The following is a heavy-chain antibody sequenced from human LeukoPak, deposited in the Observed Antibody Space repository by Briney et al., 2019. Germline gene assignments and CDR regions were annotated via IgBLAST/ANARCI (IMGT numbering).Heavy chain of an antibody. CDR1: GFTFDDYA. CDR3: AKDQGYSSGWYEDAFDI. D-gene: IGHD6-19*01. J-gene: IGHJ3*02. V-gene: IGHV3-9*01. Sequence: GGSLRLSCAASGFTFDDYAMHWVRHAPGKGLEWVSGISWNSAGIGYADSVKGRFTISRDNAKNSLYLQMNSLRAEDTALYYCAKDQGYSSGWYEDAFDIWGQGTMVTVSS. CDR2: ISWNSAGI.